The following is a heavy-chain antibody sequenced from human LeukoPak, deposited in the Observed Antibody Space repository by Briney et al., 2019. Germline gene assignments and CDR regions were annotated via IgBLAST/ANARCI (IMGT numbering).Heavy chain of an antibody. Sequence: GGSLRLSCAASGFTFSSYSMNWVRQAPGKGLEWVSSISSNSIYVFYADSMKGRFTISRDNAKNSLSLQMNSLRAEDTAVYYCARDQVDRIWYFDYWGQGTLVTVSS. V-gene: IGHV3-21*01. D-gene: IGHD1-14*01. CDR1: GFTFSSYS. CDR2: ISSNSIYV. CDR3: ARDQVDRIWYFDY. J-gene: IGHJ4*02.